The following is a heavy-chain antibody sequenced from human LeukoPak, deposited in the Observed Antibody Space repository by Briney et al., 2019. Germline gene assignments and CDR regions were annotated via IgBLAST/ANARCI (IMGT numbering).Heavy chain of an antibody. J-gene: IGHJ4*02. Sequence: GASVKVSCKASGYTFTSYGISWVRQAPGQGLEWMGWISAYNGNTNYAQKFQGRVTMTRDMSTSTVYMELSSLRSEDTAVYYCAREWDSGSYYGYWGQGTLVTVSS. CDR2: ISAYNGNT. CDR3: AREWDSGSYYGY. V-gene: IGHV1-18*01. D-gene: IGHD1-26*01. CDR1: GYTFTSYG.